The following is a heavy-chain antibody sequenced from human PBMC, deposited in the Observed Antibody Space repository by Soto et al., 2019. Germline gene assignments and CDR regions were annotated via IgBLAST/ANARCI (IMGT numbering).Heavy chain of an antibody. CDR3: VSRPIFGFPYGPFDY. CDR1: RGSIRSGSYY. CDR2: ISYTETT. V-gene: IGHV4-39*01. Sequence: QLQLQESGPGLVKPSETLSLTCSVSRGSIRSGSYYWAWIRQTPGKGLEWIATISYTETTYYNPSLKSRVDISVDLSKNQFSLRLTSMTAAYTAVYYCVSRPIFGFPYGPFDYWGQGALVTVSS. D-gene: IGHD3-10*01. J-gene: IGHJ4*02.